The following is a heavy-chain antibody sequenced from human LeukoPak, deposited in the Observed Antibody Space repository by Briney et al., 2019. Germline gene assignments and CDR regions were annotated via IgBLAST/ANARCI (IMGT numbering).Heavy chain of an antibody. CDR2: ISGSGGST. J-gene: IGHJ4*02. Sequence: GGSLRLSCAASGFTFSSYAMSWVRQAPGKGLEWVSAISGSGGSTYYADSVKGRFTISRDNSKNTLYLQMNSLRAEDTAVYYCAKDKPYYYDSSGSPVDYWGQGTLVTVSS. D-gene: IGHD3-22*01. CDR3: AKDKPYYYDSSGSPVDY. CDR1: GFTFSSYA. V-gene: IGHV3-23*01.